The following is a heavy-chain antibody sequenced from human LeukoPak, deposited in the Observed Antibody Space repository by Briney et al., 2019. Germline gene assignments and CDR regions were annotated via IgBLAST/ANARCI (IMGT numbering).Heavy chain of an antibody. CDR1: GGSISSYY. D-gene: IGHD3-10*01. CDR2: IYTSGST. CDR3: ARVSRSGNYYGSGSYLNWFDP. Sequence: SETLSLTCTVSGGSISSYYWSWIRQPAGKGLEWIGRIYTSGSTNYNPSLKSRVTMSVDTSKNQFSLELSSVTAADTAVYYCARVSRSGNYYGSGSYLNWFDPWGQGTLVTVSS. V-gene: IGHV4-4*07. J-gene: IGHJ5*02.